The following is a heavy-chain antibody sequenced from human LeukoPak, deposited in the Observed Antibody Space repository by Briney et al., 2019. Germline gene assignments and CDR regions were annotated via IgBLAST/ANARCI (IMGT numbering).Heavy chain of an antibody. D-gene: IGHD2-2*03. CDR3: ARVPPGYCSSTSCYRTHNWFDP. CDR2: INPNSGGT. J-gene: IGHJ5*02. V-gene: IGHV1-2*02. Sequence: ASVNVSCTASGYTFTVYYMHWVRQAPGQGLEWMGWINPNSGGTNYAQKFQGRVTMTRDTSISTAYMELSRLRSDDTAVYYCARVPPGYCSSTSCYRTHNWFDPWGQGTLVTVSS. CDR1: GYTFTVYY.